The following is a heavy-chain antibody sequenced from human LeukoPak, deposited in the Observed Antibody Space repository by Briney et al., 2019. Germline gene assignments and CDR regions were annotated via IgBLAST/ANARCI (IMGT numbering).Heavy chain of an antibody. CDR2: ISYDGSNK. CDR3: APEGDGYILFAY. CDR1: GFTFSSYG. Sequence: GGSLRLSCAAPGFTFSSYGMHWVRQAPGKGLEWVAVISYDGSNKYYADSVKGRFTTSRDNSKNTLYLQMNSLRVEDTAVYYCAPEGDGYILFAYWGQGTLVTVSS. D-gene: IGHD5-24*01. J-gene: IGHJ4*02. V-gene: IGHV3-30*03.